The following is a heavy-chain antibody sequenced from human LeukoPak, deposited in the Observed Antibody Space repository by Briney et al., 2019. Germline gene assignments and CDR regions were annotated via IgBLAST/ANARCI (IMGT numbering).Heavy chain of an antibody. CDR2: INPNSGGT. Sequence: GASVKVSCKASGYTFTSYYMHWVRQAPGQGLEWMGWINPNSGGTNYAQKFQGWVTMTRDTSISTAYMELSRLRSDDTAVYYCARGPPIITMIPTEAFDIRGQGTMVTVSS. D-gene: IGHD3-22*01. J-gene: IGHJ3*02. CDR3: ARGPPIITMIPTEAFDI. V-gene: IGHV1-2*04. CDR1: GYTFTSYY.